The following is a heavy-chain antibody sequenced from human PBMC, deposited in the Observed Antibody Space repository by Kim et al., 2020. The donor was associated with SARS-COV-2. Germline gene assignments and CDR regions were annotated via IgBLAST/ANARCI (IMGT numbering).Heavy chain of an antibody. Sequence: GESLKISCKSSGYSFSTYWIAWVRQMPGKGLEWMGIINPRDSDTRYSPSFQGQVTLSVDKSITTAYVQWSSLRASDTAIYHCARQGLSITLDYWGQGTLV. CDR3: ARQGLSITLDY. CDR2: INPRDSDT. V-gene: IGHV5-51*01. D-gene: IGHD2-2*01. CDR1: GYSFSTYW. J-gene: IGHJ4*02.